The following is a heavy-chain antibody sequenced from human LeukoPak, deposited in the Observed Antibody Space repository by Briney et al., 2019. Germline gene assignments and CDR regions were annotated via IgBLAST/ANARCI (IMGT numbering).Heavy chain of an antibody. CDR2: IYYSGST. CDR1: GGSLSKFY. V-gene: IGHV4-59*01. CDR3: ARSPPYCSSPGCYLDWFDP. D-gene: IGHD2-2*01. Sequence: SETLSLTCTVSGGSLSKFYWNWIRHPPGRGLEWIGYIYYSGSTNYSPSLKSRVTVSIDMSKTRCSLKVYSVTAADTAVYYCARSPPYCSSPGCYLDWFDPWGQGTLVTVSS. J-gene: IGHJ5*02.